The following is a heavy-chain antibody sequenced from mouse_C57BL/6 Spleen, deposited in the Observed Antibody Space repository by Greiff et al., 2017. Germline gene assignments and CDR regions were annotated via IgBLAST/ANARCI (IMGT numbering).Heavy chain of an antibody. V-gene: IGHV1-84*01. J-gene: IGHJ4*01. CDR3: ARYGTTVVATPYAMDY. CDR2: IYPGSGNT. CDR1: GYTFTDYY. Sequence: VQLQQSGPELVKPGASVKISCKASGYTFTDYYINWVKQRPGQGLEWIGWIYPGSGNTKYNEKFNGKATLTVDTSYSTAYMQLSSLTSEDSAVYFCARYGTTVVATPYAMDYWGQGTSVTVSS. D-gene: IGHD1-1*01.